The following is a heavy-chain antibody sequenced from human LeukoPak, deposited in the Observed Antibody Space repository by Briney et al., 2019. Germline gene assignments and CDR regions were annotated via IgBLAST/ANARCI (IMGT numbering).Heavy chain of an antibody. J-gene: IGHJ4*02. CDR2: ISSSSSYI. Sequence: GGSLRLSCAASGFTFSSYSMNWVRQAPGKGLEWVSSISSSSSYIYYADSVKGRFTISRDNAKNSLYLQMNSLRSDDTAVYYCARAGRRLFGVLIPLSFDYWGQGTPVTVSS. CDR1: GFTFSSYS. V-gene: IGHV3-21*04. CDR3: ARAGRRLFGVLIPLSFDY. D-gene: IGHD3-3*01.